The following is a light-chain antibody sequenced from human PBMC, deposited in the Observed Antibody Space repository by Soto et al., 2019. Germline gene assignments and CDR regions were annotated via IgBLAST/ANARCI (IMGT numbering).Light chain of an antibody. CDR1: QTISSW. CDR3: QHYNSYSEG. J-gene: IGKJ1*01. V-gene: IGKV1-5*03. CDR2: KAS. Sequence: DIQMTQSPSTLSGSVGDRVTITCRASQTISSWLAWYQQKPGKAPKLLIYKASTLKSGGPSRFSGSGSGTDFTRTISSLQPDDFATYYSQHYNSYSEGFGQGTKVDLK.